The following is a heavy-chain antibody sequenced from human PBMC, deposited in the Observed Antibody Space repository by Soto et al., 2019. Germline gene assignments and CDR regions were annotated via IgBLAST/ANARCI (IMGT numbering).Heavy chain of an antibody. CDR3: ARDPGTSTVYRSGSYFYGMDV. D-gene: IGHD3-10*01. CDR1: GFTFSSYG. J-gene: IGHJ6*02. CDR2: IWYDGSNK. Sequence: GGSLRLSCAASGFTFSSYGMHWVRQAPGKGLEWVAVIWYDGSNKYYADSVKGRFTISRDNSKNTLYLQMNSLRAEDTAVYYCARDPGTSTVYRSGSYFYGMDVWGQGTTVTVSS. V-gene: IGHV3-33*01.